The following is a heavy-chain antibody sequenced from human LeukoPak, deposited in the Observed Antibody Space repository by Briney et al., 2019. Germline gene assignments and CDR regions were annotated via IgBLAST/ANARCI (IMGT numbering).Heavy chain of an antibody. Sequence: SGPTLVKPTQTLTLTCTFSGFPLSTSGVGVGWIRQPPGKALEWLALIYWDDDKRYSPSLKSRLTITKDTSKNQVVLTMTNMDPVDTATYYCAHGYYVILTGWNPGLGFDYWGQGTLVTVSS. CDR2: IYWDDDK. V-gene: IGHV2-5*02. J-gene: IGHJ4*02. D-gene: IGHD3-9*01. CDR1: GFPLSTSGVG. CDR3: AHGYYVILTGWNPGLGFDY.